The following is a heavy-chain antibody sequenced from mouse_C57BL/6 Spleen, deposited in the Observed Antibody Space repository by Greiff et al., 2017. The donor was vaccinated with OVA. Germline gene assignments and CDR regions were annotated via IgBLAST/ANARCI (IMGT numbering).Heavy chain of an antibody. CDR2: IDPSDSET. CDR3: ARTYYSNSYYAMDY. D-gene: IGHD2-5*01. Sequence: QVQLQQPGAELVRPGSSVKLSCKASGYTFTSYWMHWVKQRPIQGLEWIGNIDPSDSETHYNQKFKDKATLTVDKSSSTAYMQLSSLTSEDSAVYYCARTYYSNSYYAMDYWGQGTSVTVSS. CDR1: GYTFTSYW. J-gene: IGHJ4*01. V-gene: IGHV1-52*01.